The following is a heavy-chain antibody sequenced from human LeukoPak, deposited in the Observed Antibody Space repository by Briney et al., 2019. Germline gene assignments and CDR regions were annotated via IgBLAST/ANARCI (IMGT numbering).Heavy chain of an antibody. CDR1: GYTFTGYY. J-gene: IGHJ6*03. CDR2: INPNSGGT. CDR3: ARDRHTYYDFWSGYNYYMDV. V-gene: IGHV1-2*02. Sequence: ASVKVSCKASGYTFTGYYMHWVRQAPGQGLEWMGWINPNSGGTNYAQKLQGRVTMTTDTSTSTAYMELRSLRSDDTAVYYCARDRHTYYDFWSGYNYYMDVWGKGTTVTVSS. D-gene: IGHD3-3*01.